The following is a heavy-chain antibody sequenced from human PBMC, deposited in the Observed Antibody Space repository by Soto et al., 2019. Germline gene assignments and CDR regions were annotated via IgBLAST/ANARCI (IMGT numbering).Heavy chain of an antibody. Sequence: QVQLLQSGAEVKKPGASVKVSCKASVYTFTSYDINWGRQATGQGLEWMGWMNPNSGNTGYAQKFQGRVTMTRNTSISTAYMELSSLRSEDTAVYYCAREGYSSSGMDVWVQGTTVTVSS. CDR1: VYTFTSYD. V-gene: IGHV1-8*01. D-gene: IGHD6-6*01. CDR2: MNPNSGNT. J-gene: IGHJ6*02. CDR3: AREGYSSSGMDV.